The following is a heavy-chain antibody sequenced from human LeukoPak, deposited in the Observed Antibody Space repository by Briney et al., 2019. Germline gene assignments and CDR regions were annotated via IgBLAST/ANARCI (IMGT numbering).Heavy chain of an antibody. J-gene: IGHJ4*02. CDR2: IYYSGST. V-gene: IGHV4-59*01. D-gene: IGHD1-26*01. CDR1: GGSISSYY. Sequence: SETLSLTCTVSGGSISSYYWSWIRQPPGKGLVWIGYIYYSGSTNYNPPLKSRVTISVDTSKNQFSLKLSSVTAADTAVYYCARAEWELLTGFDYWGQGTLVTVSS. CDR3: ARAEWELLTGFDY.